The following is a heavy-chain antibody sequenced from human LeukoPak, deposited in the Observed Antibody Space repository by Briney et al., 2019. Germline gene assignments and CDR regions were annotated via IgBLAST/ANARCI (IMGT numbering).Heavy chain of an antibody. D-gene: IGHD2-21*01. CDR1: GFTFSSYA. CDR2: VNANGRST. J-gene: IGHJ4*02. CDR3: VKPGEPSNYYFDR. V-gene: IGHV3-23*01. Sequence: GGSLRLSCAASGFTFSSYAMSWVRQAPGKGLEWVSTVNANGRSTYYADSVKGRFTVSRDNSKNTLYLQMNSLRAEDTALYYCVKPGEPSNYYFDRWGQGALVTVSS.